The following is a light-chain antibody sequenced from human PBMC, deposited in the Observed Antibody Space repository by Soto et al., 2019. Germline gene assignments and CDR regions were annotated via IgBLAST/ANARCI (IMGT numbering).Light chain of an antibody. V-gene: IGKV3-20*01. CDR3: QQYDVYPLT. CDR2: GAS. CDR1: QSLYNNY. J-gene: IGKJ4*01. Sequence: EVVLAQSPDTLSLSPGERATLSCRASQSLYNNYLAWYQQKPGQAPRLLVSGASSRAAGIPDRFSGSGSGADFTLTISRLEPEDFAVYFCQQYDVYPLTLGGGTKVE.